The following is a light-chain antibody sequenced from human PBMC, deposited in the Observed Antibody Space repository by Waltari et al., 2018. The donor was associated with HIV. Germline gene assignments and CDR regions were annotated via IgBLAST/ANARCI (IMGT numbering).Light chain of an antibody. J-gene: IGLJ2*01. V-gene: IGLV1-40*01. CDR3: NSRDSSGNHLV. Sequence: QSVLTQPPSVSGAPGQSVTISCTGGNSNIGADYGVHWYRQLPGTAPKLLIYDNNKRPSGVPDRFSGSKSGTSASLAITGLQAEDEADYYCNSRDSSGNHLVFGGGTKLTVL. CDR1: NSNIGADYG. CDR2: DNN.